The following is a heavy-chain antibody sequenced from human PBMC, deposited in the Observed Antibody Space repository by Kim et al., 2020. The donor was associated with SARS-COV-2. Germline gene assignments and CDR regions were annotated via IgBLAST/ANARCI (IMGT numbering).Heavy chain of an antibody. V-gene: IGHV3-33*01. CDR2: IWYDGSNK. Sequence: GGSLRLSCAASGFTFSSYGMHWVRQAPGKGLEWVAVIWYDGSNKYYADSVKGRFTISRDNSKNTLYLQMNSLRAEDTAVYYCARESMVRGTLYYYYGMDVWGQGTTVTVSS. CDR3: ARESMVRGTLYYYYGMDV. CDR1: GFTFSSYG. D-gene: IGHD3-10*01. J-gene: IGHJ6*02.